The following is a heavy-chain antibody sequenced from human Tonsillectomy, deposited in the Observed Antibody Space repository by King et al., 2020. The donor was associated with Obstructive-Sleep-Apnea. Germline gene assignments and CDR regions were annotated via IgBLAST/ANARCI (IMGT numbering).Heavy chain of an antibody. D-gene: IGHD3-10*01. V-gene: IGHV4-59*01. CDR2: IYYSGST. J-gene: IGHJ5*02. CDR3: ARDPGDRTYYYGSGSFWFDP. Sequence: VQLQESGPGLVKPSETLSLTCTVSGGSISSYYWSWIRQPPGKGLEWIGYIYYSGSTNYNPSLKSRVTISVDTSKNQFSLKLSSVTAADTAVYYCARDPGDRTYYYGSGSFWFDPWGQGTLVTVSS. CDR1: GGSISSYY.